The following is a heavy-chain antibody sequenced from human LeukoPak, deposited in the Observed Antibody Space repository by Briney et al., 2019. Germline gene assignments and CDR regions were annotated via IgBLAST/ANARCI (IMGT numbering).Heavy chain of an antibody. CDR1: GFTFSDYS. V-gene: IGHV3-48*04. D-gene: IGHD3-10*02. J-gene: IGHJ6*04. CDR2: ISSSGSTI. CDR3: AELGITMIGGV. Sequence: PGGSLRLSCAASGFTFSDYSMNWVRQAPGKGLEWVSYISSSGSTIYYTDSVKGRFTISRDNAKNSLYLQMNSLRAEGTAVYYCAELGITMIGGVWGKGTTVTISS.